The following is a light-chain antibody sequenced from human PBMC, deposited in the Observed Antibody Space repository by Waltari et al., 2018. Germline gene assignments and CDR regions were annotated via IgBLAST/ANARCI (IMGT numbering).Light chain of an antibody. CDR2: LEGSGSY. J-gene: IGLJ2*01. V-gene: IGLV4-60*03. Sequence: QPVLTQSSSASASLGSSVKLTCTLSSGHSSYIIAWPQQQPGKAPRYLMKLEGSGSYNKGSGVPDRFSGSSSGADRYLTISNLQSEDEADYYCETWDTFGVFGGGTKLTVL. CDR1: SGHSSYI. CDR3: ETWDTFGV.